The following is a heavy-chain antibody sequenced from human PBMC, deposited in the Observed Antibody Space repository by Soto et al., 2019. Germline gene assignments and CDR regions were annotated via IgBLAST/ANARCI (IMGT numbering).Heavy chain of an antibody. D-gene: IGHD6-13*01. V-gene: IGHV1-46*01. J-gene: IGHJ4*02. Sequence: ASVKVSCKASGYTFTSYYMHWVRQAPGQGLEWMGIINPSGGKTNYAQKLQGRVTMTTDTSTSTAYMELRSLRSDDTAVYYCERGPEGIAAAGDFDYWGQGTLVTVS. CDR2: INPSGGKT. CDR3: ERGPEGIAAAGDFDY. CDR1: GYTFTSYY.